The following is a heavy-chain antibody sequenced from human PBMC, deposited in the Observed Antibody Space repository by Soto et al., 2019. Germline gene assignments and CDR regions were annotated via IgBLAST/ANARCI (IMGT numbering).Heavy chain of an antibody. CDR1: GFTFSSYG. J-gene: IGHJ4*02. D-gene: IGHD6-19*01. V-gene: IGHV3-33*01. CDR3: ARVSRTQAVAGYFDY. Sequence: GGSLXLSCAASGFTFSSYGMHWVRQAPGKGLEWVAVIWYDGSNKYYADSVKGRFTISRDNSKNTLYLQMNSLRAEDTAVYYCARVSRTQAVAGYFDYWGQGTLVTVSS. CDR2: IWYDGSNK.